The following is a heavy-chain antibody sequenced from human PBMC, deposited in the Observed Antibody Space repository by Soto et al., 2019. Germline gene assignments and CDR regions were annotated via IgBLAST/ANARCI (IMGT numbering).Heavy chain of an antibody. CDR3: ARGGRFLEWLHKYNWFGP. D-gene: IGHD3-3*01. V-gene: IGHV4-34*01. CDR1: GGSFSGYY. J-gene: IGHJ5*02. Sequence: SVTLCLTCAVYGGSFSGYYWSWIRQPPGKXLEWIGEINHSGSTNYTPSLKSRVTISVDTSKNQFSLKLSSVSAADTAVYYCARGGRFLEWLHKYNWFGPWGQGPLVTVSS. CDR2: INHSGST.